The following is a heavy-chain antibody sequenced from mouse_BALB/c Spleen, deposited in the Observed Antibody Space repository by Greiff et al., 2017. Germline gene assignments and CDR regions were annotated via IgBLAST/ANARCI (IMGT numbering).Heavy chain of an antibody. D-gene: IGHD2-4*01. Sequence: VMLVESGPGLVAPSQSLSITCTVSGFSLTGYGVNWVRQPPGKGLEWLGMIWGDGSTDYNSALKSRLSISKDNSKSQVFLKMNSLQTDDTARYYCARDGLRGPYYYAMDYWGQGTSVTVSS. CDR1: GFSLTGYG. J-gene: IGHJ4*01. CDR2: IWGDGST. V-gene: IGHV2-6-7*01. CDR3: ARDGLRGPYYYAMDY.